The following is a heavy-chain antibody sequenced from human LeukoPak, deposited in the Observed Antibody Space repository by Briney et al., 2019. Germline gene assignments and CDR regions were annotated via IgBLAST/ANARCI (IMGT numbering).Heavy chain of an antibody. CDR1: GGSFSGYS. J-gene: IGHJ5*02. Sequence: RSSETLSLTCAVYGGSFSGYSWSWIRQPPGKGLEWIGEINHSGSTNYNPSLKSRVTISVDTSKNQFSLKLSSVTAADTAVYYCARGPRHYYGSGSYWFDPWGQGTLVTVSS. D-gene: IGHD3-10*01. CDR2: INHSGST. CDR3: ARGPRHYYGSGSYWFDP. V-gene: IGHV4-34*01.